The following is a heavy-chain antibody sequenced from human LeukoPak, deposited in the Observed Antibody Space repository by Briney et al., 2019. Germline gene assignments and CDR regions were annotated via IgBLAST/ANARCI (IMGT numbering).Heavy chain of an antibody. CDR2: IIPIFGTA. V-gene: IGHV1-69*13. D-gene: IGHD6-6*01. Sequence: GASVKVSCKASGGTFSSYAISWVRQAPGQGLEWMGGIIPIFGTANYAQKFQGRVTITADESTSTAYMELSSLRSEDTAVYYCARGTEYGSSSPIDYWGQGTLVTVSS. CDR3: ARGTEYGSSSPIDY. CDR1: GGTFSSYA. J-gene: IGHJ4*02.